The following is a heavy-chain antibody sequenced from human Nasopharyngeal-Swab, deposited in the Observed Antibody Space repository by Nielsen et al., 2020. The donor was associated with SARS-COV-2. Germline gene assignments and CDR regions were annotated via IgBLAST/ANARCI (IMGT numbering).Heavy chain of an antibody. CDR2: ISAYNGNT. V-gene: IGHV1-18*04. J-gene: IGHJ4*02. CDR3: SISDYVWGSYRHK. D-gene: IGHD3-16*02. CDR1: GYTFTGYY. Sequence: ASVKVSCKASGYTFTGYYMHWVRQAPGQGLEWMGWISAYNGNTNYAQKLQGRVTMTTDTSTSTAYMELRSLRSDDTAVYYCSISDYVWGSYRHKWGQGTLVTVSS.